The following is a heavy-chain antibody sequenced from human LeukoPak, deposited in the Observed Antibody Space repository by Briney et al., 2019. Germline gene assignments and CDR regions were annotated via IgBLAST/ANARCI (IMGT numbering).Heavy chain of an antibody. CDR1: GYTFTGYY. D-gene: IGHD3-3*01. CDR3: ARLRITIFGVVITPYAFDI. Sequence: GASVKVSCKASGYTFTGYYMHWVRQAPGQGLEWMGWINPNSGGTNYAQKFQGRVTMTRDTSISTAYMELSRLRSDDTAVYYCARLRITIFGVVITPYAFDIWGQGTMVTVSS. J-gene: IGHJ3*02. CDR2: INPNSGGT. V-gene: IGHV1-2*02.